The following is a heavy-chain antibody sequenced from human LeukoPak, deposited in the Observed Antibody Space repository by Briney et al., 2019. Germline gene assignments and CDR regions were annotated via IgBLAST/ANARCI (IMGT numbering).Heavy chain of an antibody. J-gene: IGHJ4*02. CDR2: MSAYNGNT. Sequence: ASVKVSCKASGYTFTSYGINWVRQAPGQGLEWMGWMSAYNGNTNYAQKLQGRVTMTTDTSTSTAYMELRSLRSDDTAVYYCARGDYYGSGTYYKKTVDYWGQGTLVTVSS. CDR1: GYTFTSYG. CDR3: ARGDYYGSGTYYKKTVDY. V-gene: IGHV1-18*01. D-gene: IGHD3-10*01.